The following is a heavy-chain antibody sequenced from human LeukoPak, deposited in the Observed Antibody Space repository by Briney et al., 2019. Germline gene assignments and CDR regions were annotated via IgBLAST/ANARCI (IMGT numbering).Heavy chain of an antibody. D-gene: IGHD3-16*02. CDR2: VYYSGST. CDR1: GGSISSSSYS. V-gene: IGHV4-39*07. Sequence: SETLSLTCTVSGGSISSSSYSWGWIRQPPGKGLEWIGSVYYSGSTYYNPSLKSRVTISVDTSKNQFSLKLSSVTAADTAVYYCASYQPSTYDYVWGSYRSDAFDIWGQGTMVTVSS. J-gene: IGHJ3*02. CDR3: ASYQPSTYDYVWGSYRSDAFDI.